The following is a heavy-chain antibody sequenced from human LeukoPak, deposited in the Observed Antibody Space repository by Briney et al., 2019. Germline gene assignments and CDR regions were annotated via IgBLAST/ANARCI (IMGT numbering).Heavy chain of an antibody. Sequence: SETLSLTCTVSGGSISSSSYYWGWIRQPPGKGLEWIGSIYYSGSTYYNPSLKSRVTISVDTSKNQFSPKLSSVTAADAAVYYCAGLGGSWYYYYYGMDVWGQGTTVTVSS. V-gene: IGHV4-39*01. J-gene: IGHJ6*02. CDR2: IYYSGST. D-gene: IGHD3-16*01. CDR3: AGLGGSWYYYYYGMDV. CDR1: GGSISSSSYY.